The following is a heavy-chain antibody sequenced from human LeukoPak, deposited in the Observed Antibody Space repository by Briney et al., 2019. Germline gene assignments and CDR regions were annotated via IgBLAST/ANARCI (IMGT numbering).Heavy chain of an antibody. D-gene: IGHD6-19*01. CDR2: IYYSGST. CDR3: ARHDARGWSKIDY. CDR1: GGSISSSSYY. V-gene: IGHV4-39*01. Sequence: SETLSLTCTVSGGSISSSSYYWGWLRQPPGKGLEWIGSIYYSGSTYYNPSLKSRVTISVDTSKNPFSLKLSSVTAADTAVYYCARHDARGWSKIDYWGQGTLVTVSS. J-gene: IGHJ4*02.